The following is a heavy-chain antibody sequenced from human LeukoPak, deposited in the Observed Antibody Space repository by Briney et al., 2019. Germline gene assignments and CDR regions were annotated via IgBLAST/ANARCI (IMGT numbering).Heavy chain of an antibody. CDR1: GFTFTNAW. J-gene: IGHJ4*02. Sequence: AGGSLRLSCAASGFTFTNAWMSWVRQAPGKGLEWDGRIKSKTDGGTTDYAAPVKGRFTISRDDSENKLFLQMNSLKTEDTAVYYCSTLEMATILGYDLDYWGQGTLVAVSS. V-gene: IGHV3-15*01. D-gene: IGHD5-24*01. CDR3: STLEMATILGYDLDY. CDR2: IKSKTDGGTT.